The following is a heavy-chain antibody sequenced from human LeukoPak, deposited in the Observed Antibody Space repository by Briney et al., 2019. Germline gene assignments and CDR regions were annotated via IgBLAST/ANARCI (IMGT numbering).Heavy chain of an antibody. V-gene: IGHV1-2*06. CDR2: INPNSGGT. Sequence: GASVKVSCKASGYTFTAYYIHWVRQAPGQGLEWMGRINPNSGGTNYAQKFQGRVTMTRDTSISTAYMELSRLRSDDTAVYYCARSAVAAVLFDYWGQGTLVTVSS. CDR3: ARSAVAAVLFDY. CDR1: GYTFTAYY. D-gene: IGHD6-19*01. J-gene: IGHJ4*02.